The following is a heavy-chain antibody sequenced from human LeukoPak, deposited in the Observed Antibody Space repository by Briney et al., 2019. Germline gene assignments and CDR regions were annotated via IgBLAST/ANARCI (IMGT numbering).Heavy chain of an antibody. V-gene: IGHV4-61*09. Sequence: SQTLSLTCTVSGDSLTSGSRYWSWIRQPAGKGLEWIGHFYSSTRTTYNPSLESRVTISGDTAKNQFSLKLDSVTAADTAVYFCARCMSELDYGDYAYYYHMDVWGKGTTVTVSS. CDR2: FYSSTRT. CDR3: ARCMSELDYGDYAYYYHMDV. CDR1: GDSLTSGSRY. D-gene: IGHD4-17*01. J-gene: IGHJ6*04.